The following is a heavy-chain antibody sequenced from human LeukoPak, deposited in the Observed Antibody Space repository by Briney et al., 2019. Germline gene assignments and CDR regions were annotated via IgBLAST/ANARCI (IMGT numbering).Heavy chain of an antibody. V-gene: IGHV1-69*05. CDR3: ARASYYYDSSGYWD. CDR1: GYTFTSYY. Sequence: SVKVSCKASGYTFTSYYMHWVRQAPGQGLEWMGRIIPIFGTANYAQKFQGRVTITTDESTSTAYMELSSLRSEDTAVYYCARASYYYDSSGYWDWGQGTLVTVSS. D-gene: IGHD3-22*01. J-gene: IGHJ4*02. CDR2: IIPIFGTA.